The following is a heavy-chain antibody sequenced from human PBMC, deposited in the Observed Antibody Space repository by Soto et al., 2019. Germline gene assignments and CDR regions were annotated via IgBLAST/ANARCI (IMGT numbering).Heavy chain of an antibody. CDR2: IYYSGST. Sequence: SETLSLTCTVSGGSISSSSYYWGWIRQPPGKGLEWIGSIYYSGSTYYNPSLKSRVTISVDTSKNQFSLKLSSVTAADTAVYYCARSRTGTTDYYYYYMDVWGKGTTVTVSS. J-gene: IGHJ6*03. V-gene: IGHV4-39*01. D-gene: IGHD1-7*01. CDR1: GGSISSSSYY. CDR3: ARSRTGTTDYYYYYMDV.